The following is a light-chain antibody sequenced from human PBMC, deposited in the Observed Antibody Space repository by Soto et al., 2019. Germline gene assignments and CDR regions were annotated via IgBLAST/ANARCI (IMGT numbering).Light chain of an antibody. CDR1: QTASSSH. CDR2: DAS. CDR3: QQCGRSPYT. Sequence: EIVLTQSPGALSLSPGERATLSCRASQTASSSHLAWYQQKPGQAPRLLIYDASSRATGISDRFSGSGSGTDFTLTISRLEPEDFAVYYCQQCGRSPYTFGQGTKVDIK. J-gene: IGKJ2*01. V-gene: IGKV3-20*01.